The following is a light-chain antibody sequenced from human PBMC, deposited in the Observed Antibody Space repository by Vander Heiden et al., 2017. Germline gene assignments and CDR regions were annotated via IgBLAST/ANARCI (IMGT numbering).Light chain of an antibody. V-gene: IGLV2-14*01. J-gene: IGLJ2*01. CDR1: RSDD. Sequence: QSALTQPASVSGSPGLSITISCTETRSDDVSWDQPHPGKAPKLMIFEVSNRPSEVSNRFSGSKSGNTASLTVSGLQAEDEAEYYCSSYTTSTTLIFGGGTKLTVL. CDR3: SSYTTSTTLI. CDR2: EVS.